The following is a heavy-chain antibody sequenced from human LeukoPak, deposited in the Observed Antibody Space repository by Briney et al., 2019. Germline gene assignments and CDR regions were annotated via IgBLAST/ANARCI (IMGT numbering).Heavy chain of an antibody. V-gene: IGHV3-13*04. CDR1: GFTFSGYD. Sequence: GGSLRLSCAASGFTFSGYDMHWVRQPTGKGLEWVSAIGIAGDTYYPGSVKGRFTMSRENAKNSLYLQMNSLRAEDTAVYFCAKEAVAGIVDYWGQGTLVTVSS. J-gene: IGHJ4*02. D-gene: IGHD6-19*01. CDR2: IGIAGDT. CDR3: AKEAVAGIVDY.